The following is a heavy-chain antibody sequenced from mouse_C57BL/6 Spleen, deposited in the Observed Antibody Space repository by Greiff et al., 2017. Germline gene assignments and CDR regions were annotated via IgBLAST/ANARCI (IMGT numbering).Heavy chain of an antibody. CDR3: ARSETGTGYSFDY. D-gene: IGHD4-1*01. J-gene: IGHJ2*01. V-gene: IGHV1-53*01. Sequence: QVQLQQSGTELVKPGASVKLSCKASGYTFTSYWMHWVKQRPGQGLEWIGNINPSNGGTNYNEKFKSKATLTVDKSSSTAYMQLSSLTSEDSAVYYCARSETGTGYSFDYWGQGTTLTVSS. CDR1: GYTFTSYW. CDR2: INPSNGGT.